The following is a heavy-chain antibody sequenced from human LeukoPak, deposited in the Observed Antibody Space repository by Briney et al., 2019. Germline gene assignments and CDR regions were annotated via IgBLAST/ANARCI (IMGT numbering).Heavy chain of an antibody. J-gene: IGHJ3*02. CDR3: ARRTDSSNWYAAFDI. CDR2: MNPNSGNT. Sequence: ASVKVSCKASGYTFTSYDINWVRQATGQGLEWMGWMNPNSGNTGCAQKFQGRVTMTRSTSISTAYMELSSLRSEDTAVYYCARRTDSSNWYAAFDIWGQGTMVTVSS. CDR1: GYTFTSYD. D-gene: IGHD6-13*01. V-gene: IGHV1-8*01.